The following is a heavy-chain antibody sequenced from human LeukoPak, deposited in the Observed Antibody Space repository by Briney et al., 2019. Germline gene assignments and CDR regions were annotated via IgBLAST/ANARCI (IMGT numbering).Heavy chain of an antibody. CDR3: LRDYGGS. CDR1: GFTFSSYW. J-gene: IGHJ4*02. CDR2: IKGDGSEK. D-gene: IGHD4-23*01. V-gene: IGHV3-7*04. Sequence: GGSLRLSCADPGFTFSSYWMSWVRQAPGKGLEWVANIKGDGSEKNYVASVKGRFTISRDNAENSLHLQMYSLRAEDTAVYYCLRDYGGSWGQGTLVAVS.